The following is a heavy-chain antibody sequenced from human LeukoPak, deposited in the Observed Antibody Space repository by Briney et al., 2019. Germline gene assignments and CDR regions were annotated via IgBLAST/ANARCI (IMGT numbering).Heavy chain of an antibody. CDR1: GYTFTGYY. CDR2: INPNSGGT. D-gene: IGHD1-1*01. V-gene: IGHV1-2*02. CDR3: ARDLVQLERHLYYYYYMDV. Sequence: ASVKVSCKASGYTFTGYYMHWVGQAPGQGLEGMGWINPNSGGTNYAQKFQGRVTMTTDTSISTAYMELSRLRSDDTAVYYCARDLVQLERHLYYYYYMDVWGKGTTVTISS. J-gene: IGHJ6*03.